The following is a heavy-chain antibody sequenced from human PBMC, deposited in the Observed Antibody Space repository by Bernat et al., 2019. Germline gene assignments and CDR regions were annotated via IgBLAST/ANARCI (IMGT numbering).Heavy chain of an antibody. CDR2: IIPIFGTA. V-gene: IGHV1-69*06. J-gene: IGHJ3*02. CDR1: GGTFSSYA. D-gene: IGHD2-15*01. CDR3: ARFPIELGYCSGGSCYSGDAFDI. Sequence: QVQLVQSGAEVKKPGSSVKVSCKASGGTFSSYAISWVRQAPGQGLEWMGGIIPIFGTANYAQKFQGRVKITADKSTSTAYMELSSLRSEDTAVYYCARFPIELGYCSGGSCYSGDAFDIWGQGTMVTVSS.